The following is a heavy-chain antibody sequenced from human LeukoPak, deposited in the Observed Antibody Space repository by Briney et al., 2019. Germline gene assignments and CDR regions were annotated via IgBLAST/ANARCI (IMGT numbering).Heavy chain of an antibody. CDR2: IIPIFDST. V-gene: IGHV1-69*01. CDR1: GGIFSSYA. J-gene: IGHJ6*02. Sequence: SVKVSCKASGGIFSSYAINWVRQAPGQGLEWMGGIIPIFDSTNYAQTFQGRVTITADESTTTAYMELSSLRSADTAVYYCASNDGGYYYGMDVWGQGTTVTVSS. CDR3: ASNDGGYYYGMDV.